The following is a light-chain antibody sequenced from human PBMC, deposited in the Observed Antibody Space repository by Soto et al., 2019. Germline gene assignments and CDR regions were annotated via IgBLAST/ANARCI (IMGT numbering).Light chain of an antibody. V-gene: IGKV3-15*01. CDR1: QSVSSN. Sequence: EIVMTQSPATLSVSPGERATLSCTASQSVSSNLAWYQQKPGQAPRLLIYGASTRATGIPAKFSGSGSGTEFTLTNSSLQSEDFAVYYCQQYNNWPPWTFGQGTKVEIK. CDR2: GAS. CDR3: QQYNNWPPWT. J-gene: IGKJ1*01.